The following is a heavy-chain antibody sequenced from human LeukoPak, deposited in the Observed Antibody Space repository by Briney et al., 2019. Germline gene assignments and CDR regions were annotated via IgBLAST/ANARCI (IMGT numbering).Heavy chain of an antibody. CDR3: ASDAYGEGFDY. Sequence: SETLSLTCTVSGGSISSGGYYWSWIRQHPRKGLEWIGYIYYSGSTYYNPSLKSRVTISVDTSKNQFSLKLSSVTAADTAVYYCASDAYGEGFDYWGQGTLVTVSS. V-gene: IGHV4-31*03. J-gene: IGHJ4*02. CDR1: GGSISSGGYY. D-gene: IGHD3-10*01. CDR2: IYYSGST.